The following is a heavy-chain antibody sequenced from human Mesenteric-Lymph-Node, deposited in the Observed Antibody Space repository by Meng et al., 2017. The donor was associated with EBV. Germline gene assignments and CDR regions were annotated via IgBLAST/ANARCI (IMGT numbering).Heavy chain of an antibody. D-gene: IGHD1-20*01. CDR3: ARDSGITVTNSFDY. CDR2: IYRTGST. V-gene: IGHV4-61*01. Sequence: QGTLQEGGPGLVKPPESLSLTCSGSGGSVSSGSYYWSWIRQPPGKGLEWIGYIYRTGSTDYNPSLNSRVSISIDTSKNQFSLRLTSVTAADTAVYYCARDSGITVTNSFDYWGQGALVTVSS. J-gene: IGHJ4*02. CDR1: GGSVSSGSYY.